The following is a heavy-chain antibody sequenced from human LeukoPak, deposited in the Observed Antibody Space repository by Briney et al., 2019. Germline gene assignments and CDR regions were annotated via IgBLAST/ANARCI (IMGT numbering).Heavy chain of an antibody. CDR3: ARHHCFALAY. J-gene: IGHJ4*02. V-gene: IGHV4-4*02. CDR1: GDSVSYDNW. Sequence: PSETLSLTCAVSGDSVSYDNWWSWVRQPPGKGLEWIGETHHSGSSNYNPSLKSRVTVSVDKSKNQVSLSLTSVTAADTAVYYCARHHCFALAYWGQGTLVTVSS. CDR2: THHSGSS. D-gene: IGHD2-21*01.